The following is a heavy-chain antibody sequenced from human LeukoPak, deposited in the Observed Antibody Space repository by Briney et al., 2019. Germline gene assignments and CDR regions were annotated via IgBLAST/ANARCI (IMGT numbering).Heavy chain of an antibody. Sequence: SETLSLTCTVSGGSISSYYWSWIRQPPGKGLEWIGYIYYSGSTNYNPSLKSRVTISVDTSKNQFSLKLSSVTAADTAVYYCARDFKNGGNPDDAFDIWGQGTMVTVSS. CDR3: ARDFKNGGNPDDAFDI. D-gene: IGHD4-23*01. CDR2: IYYSGST. V-gene: IGHV4-59*01. CDR1: GGSISSYY. J-gene: IGHJ3*02.